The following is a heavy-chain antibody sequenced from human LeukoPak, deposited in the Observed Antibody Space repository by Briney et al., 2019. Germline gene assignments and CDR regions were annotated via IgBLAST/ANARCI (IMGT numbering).Heavy chain of an antibody. V-gene: IGHV5-51*01. CDR3: ARQYTSSSPFDY. J-gene: IGHJ4*02. Sequence: GESLKISFKGSGYRFTSYWIGWVRQMPGKGLEWMGIINPGDSDTRHSPSFQGQVTISADKSISTAYLQWSSLKASDTAMYHCARQYTSSSPFDYWGQGTLVTVSS. CDR2: INPGDSDT. D-gene: IGHD6-13*01. CDR1: GYRFTSYW.